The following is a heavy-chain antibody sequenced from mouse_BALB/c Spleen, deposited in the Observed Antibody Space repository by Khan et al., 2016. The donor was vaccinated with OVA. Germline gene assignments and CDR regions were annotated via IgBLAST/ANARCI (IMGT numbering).Heavy chain of an antibody. V-gene: IGHV1-9*01. D-gene: IGHD1-1*01. Sequence: QVQLKQSGAELMKPGASVKISCKATGYTFSSYWIKWVKQRPGHGLEWIGEILPGSGRTYYNEKFKGKATFTADTSSNTAYIQLSSLTSADSAIYYCARGNYYGSSSWFAYWGQGTLVTVSA. CDR2: ILPGSGRT. J-gene: IGHJ3*01. CDR3: ARGNYYGSSSWFAY. CDR1: GYTFSSYW.